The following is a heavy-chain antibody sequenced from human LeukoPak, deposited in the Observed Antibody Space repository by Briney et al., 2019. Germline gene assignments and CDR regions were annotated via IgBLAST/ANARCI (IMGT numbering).Heavy chain of an antibody. CDR1: GGSISGYY. CDR3: ARLGPYDPEVY. CDR2: MHHSGST. V-gene: IGHV4-59*01. Sequence: PSETLSLTCTVAGGSISGYYWSWIRQPPGKGLEWIGYMHHSGSTNYNLSLKSRVTISVDTSKNQFSLRLSSVTAADTAVYYCARLGPYDPEVYWGQGTLVTVSS. D-gene: IGHD3-22*01. J-gene: IGHJ4*02.